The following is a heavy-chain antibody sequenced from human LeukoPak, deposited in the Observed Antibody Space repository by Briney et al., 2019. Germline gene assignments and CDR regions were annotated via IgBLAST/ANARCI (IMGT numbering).Heavy chain of an antibody. Sequence: GGSLRLSCAASGFTFSSYAMHWVRQAPGKGLEWVAVISYDGSNKYYAGSVKGRFTISRDNSKNTLYLQMNSLRAEDTAVYYWARAYTADNWFDPGGQGTLVTVSS. CDR1: GFTFSSYA. V-gene: IGHV3-30*01. CDR2: ISYDGSNK. J-gene: IGHJ5*02. D-gene: IGHD5-18*01. CDR3: ARAYTADNWFDP.